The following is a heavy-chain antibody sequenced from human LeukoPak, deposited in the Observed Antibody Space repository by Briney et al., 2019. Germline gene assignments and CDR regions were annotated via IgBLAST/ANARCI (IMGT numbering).Heavy chain of an antibody. V-gene: IGHV3-49*04. Sequence: GGSLRLSCITSGFTFGDHAMSWVRQAPGKGLDWVGFIRSKGYGGTTEYAASVKGRFTISRDDSKSIAYLQMNSLKSEDTAVYYCTRGPTGRWLYCGMDVWGQGTTVIVSS. D-gene: IGHD5-24*01. CDR1: GFTFGDHA. J-gene: IGHJ6*02. CDR2: IRSKGYGGTT. CDR3: TRGPTGRWLYCGMDV.